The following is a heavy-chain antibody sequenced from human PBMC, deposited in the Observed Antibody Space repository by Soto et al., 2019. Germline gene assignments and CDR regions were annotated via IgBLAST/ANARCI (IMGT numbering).Heavy chain of an antibody. Sequence: SETLSLTCTVSGGSISSSSYYWGWIRQPPGKGLEWIGSIYYSGSTYYNPSLKSRVTISVDTSKNQFSLKLSSVTAADTAVYYCARHGGYYDSSGYPGFDLWGRGTLVTVSS. CDR2: IYYSGST. V-gene: IGHV4-39*01. J-gene: IGHJ2*01. D-gene: IGHD3-22*01. CDR1: GGSISSSSYY. CDR3: ARHGGYYDSSGYPGFDL.